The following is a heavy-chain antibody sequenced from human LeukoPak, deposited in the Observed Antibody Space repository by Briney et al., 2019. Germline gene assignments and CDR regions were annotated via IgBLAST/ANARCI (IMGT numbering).Heavy chain of an antibody. CDR2: IYYSGST. J-gene: IGHJ4*02. D-gene: IGHD3-22*01. CDR3: ARGSGYAWAVNY. CDR1: GGSISSYY. V-gene: IGHV4-59*12. Sequence: PSETLSLTCTVSGGSISSYYWSWIRQPPGKGLEWIGYIYYSGSTNYNPSLKSRVTISVDTSKNQVSLKRSSVTAADTAVYDCARGSGYAWAVNYWGQGTLVTVSS.